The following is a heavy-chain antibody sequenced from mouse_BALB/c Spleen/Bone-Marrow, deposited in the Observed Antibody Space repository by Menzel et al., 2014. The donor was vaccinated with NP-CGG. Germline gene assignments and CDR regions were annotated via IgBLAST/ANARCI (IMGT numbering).Heavy chain of an antibody. J-gene: IGHJ2*01. V-gene: IGHV7-3*02. CDR3: ARDMGGLLFDS. CDR1: GFTFTDYY. CDR2: IRNKAYGYTT. Sequence: EVQRVESGGGLVQPGGSLIPSCATSGFTFTDYYMNWVRQPPGKALEWLAFIRNKAYGYTTEYSASAKGRFTISRDNSQNILYLQMNTLRAENSATYYCARDMGGLLFDSWGQGTTLSVSS. D-gene: IGHD1-1*01.